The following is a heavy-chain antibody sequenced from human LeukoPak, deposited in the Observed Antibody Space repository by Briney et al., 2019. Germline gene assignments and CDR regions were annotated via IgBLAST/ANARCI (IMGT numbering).Heavy chain of an antibody. D-gene: IGHD2-2*01. Sequence: SETLSLTCTVSGGSISSGSYYWSWIRQPAGKGLEWIGRIYTSGSTNYNPSLKSRVTISVDASKNQFSLKLSSVTAADTAVYYCARDSAPVVPAAVGYAFDIWGQGTMVTVSS. CDR1: GGSISSGSYY. CDR2: IYTSGST. J-gene: IGHJ3*02. CDR3: ARDSAPVVPAAVGYAFDI. V-gene: IGHV4-61*02.